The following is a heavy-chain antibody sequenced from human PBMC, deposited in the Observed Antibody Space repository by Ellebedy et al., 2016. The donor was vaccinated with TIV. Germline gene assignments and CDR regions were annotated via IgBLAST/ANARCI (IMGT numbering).Heavy chain of an antibody. D-gene: IGHD1-26*01. CDR2: INQDGSEK. J-gene: IGHJ6*02. CDR1: GFTFSRYW. V-gene: IGHV3-7*01. Sequence: PGGSLRLSCSASGFTFSRYWMSWVRQAPGKGLDWVANINQDGSEKYYVDSVKGRSTISRDNAKNSLYLQMNSLRAEDTAVYYCASALIVGATGRDMDVWGQGTTVTVSS. CDR3: ASALIVGATGRDMDV.